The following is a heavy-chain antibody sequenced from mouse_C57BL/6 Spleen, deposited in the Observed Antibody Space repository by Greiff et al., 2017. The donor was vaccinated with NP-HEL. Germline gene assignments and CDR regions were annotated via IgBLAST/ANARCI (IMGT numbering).Heavy chain of an antibody. J-gene: IGHJ1*03. V-gene: IGHV1-61*01. CDR3: ARRAVGGYSDV. D-gene: IGHD1-1*01. Sequence: QVQLQQPGAELVRPGSSVKLSCKASGYTFTSYWMDWVKQRPGQGLEWIGNIYPSDSETHYNQKFKDKATLTVDKSSSTAYMQLSSLTSEDSAVYYCARRAVGGYSDVWGTGTTVTVSS. CDR2: IYPSDSET. CDR1: GYTFTSYW.